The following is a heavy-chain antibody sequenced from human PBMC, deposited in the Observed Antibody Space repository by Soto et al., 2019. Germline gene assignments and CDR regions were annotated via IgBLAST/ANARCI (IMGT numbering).Heavy chain of an antibody. V-gene: IGHV6-1*01. CDR2: TYYRSQWYN. Sequence: SEILSLTCVISGDSVSSNSAAWNWIRQSPSRGLEWLGRTYYRSQWYNDYAVSVKGRIIINPDTSKNQFSLQLSSVTPEDTAVYYCARTVARDYYYKGVDVWGQGTTVPVSS. CDR1: GDSVSSNSAA. J-gene: IGHJ6*02. CDR3: ARTVARDYYYKGVDV. D-gene: IGHD6-19*01.